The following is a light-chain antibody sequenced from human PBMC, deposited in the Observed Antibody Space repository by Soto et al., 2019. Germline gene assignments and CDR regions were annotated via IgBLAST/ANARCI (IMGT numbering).Light chain of an antibody. V-gene: IGLV2-23*01. CDR1: SSDIGSYNL. Sequence: SALTQPASVSGSPGQSITISCTGTSSDIGSYNLVSWYQQHPGKAPKLMIYEGSKRPSGVSNRFSASKSGNTASLTISGLQAEDEANYYCCSYAGSSTLVFGGGTQLTVL. J-gene: IGLJ2*01. CDR3: CSYAGSSTLV. CDR2: EGS.